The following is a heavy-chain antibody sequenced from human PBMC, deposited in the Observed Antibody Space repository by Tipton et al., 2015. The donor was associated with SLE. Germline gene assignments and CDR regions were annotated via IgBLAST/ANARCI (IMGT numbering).Heavy chain of an antibody. CDR2: IYYSGTT. CDR1: DGSISSSRYY. D-gene: IGHD3-16*01. J-gene: IGHJ4*02. V-gene: IGHV4-39*01. Sequence: TLSLTCTVSDGSISSSRYYWGWIRQPPGKGLEWIGTIYYSGTTYYNPSLKSRVTISVDTSKNQLSLKLSSVTAADTAVYYCARGDLVPVDYWGQGTLVTVSS. CDR3: ARGDLVPVDY.